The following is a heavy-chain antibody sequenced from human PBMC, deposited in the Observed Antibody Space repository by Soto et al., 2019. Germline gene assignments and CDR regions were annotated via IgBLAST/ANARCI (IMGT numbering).Heavy chain of an antibody. Sequence: DVQLVESGGGLVQPGGSLRLSCAASGFYITNYWMTWVRQAPGKGLEWLSFILHSGDIIYYADSVKGRFTISRDNAKNLLYLHMNTLRVEDTAIYYCATRLSVSYGPLFDQWGQGTLVTVSS. J-gene: IGHJ4*02. D-gene: IGHD3-16*01. CDR2: ILHSGDII. CDR3: ATRLSVSYGPLFDQ. CDR1: GFYITNYW. V-gene: IGHV3-48*04.